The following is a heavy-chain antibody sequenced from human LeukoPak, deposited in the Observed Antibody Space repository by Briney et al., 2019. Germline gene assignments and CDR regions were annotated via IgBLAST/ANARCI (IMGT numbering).Heavy chain of an antibody. D-gene: IGHD3-16*01. CDR1: GGSISIYY. Sequence: SETLSLTCGVSGGSISIYYWTWLRQTPGKGLEWIGEIYYTGTTNYNPLFESRATISVDTSKNQFSLKLTSVTAADTAVYFCSRGEEFEGYYLAYWGQGTLVTVSS. V-gene: IGHV4-59*01. CDR3: SRGEEFEGYYLAY. J-gene: IGHJ4*02. CDR2: IYYTGTT.